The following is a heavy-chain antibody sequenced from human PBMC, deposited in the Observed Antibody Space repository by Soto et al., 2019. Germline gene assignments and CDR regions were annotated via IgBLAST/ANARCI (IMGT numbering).Heavy chain of an antibody. D-gene: IGHD1-1*01. CDR1: GGTFSSYA. CDR2: IIPIFGTA. Sequence: ASVKVSCKASGGTFSSYAISWVRQAPGQGLEWMGGIIPIFGTANYAQKFQGRVTITADESTSTAYMELSSLRSEDTAVYYCARGSFRGWNDPSDYWGQGTMVTVSS. J-gene: IGHJ4*02. CDR3: ARGSFRGWNDPSDY. V-gene: IGHV1-69*13.